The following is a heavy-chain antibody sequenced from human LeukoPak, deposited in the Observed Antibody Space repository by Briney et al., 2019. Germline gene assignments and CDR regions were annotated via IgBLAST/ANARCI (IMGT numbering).Heavy chain of an antibody. D-gene: IGHD3-22*01. Sequence: GGSLRLSCAASGFTFGTYSMNWVRQAPGRGLEWVSCISSSSTTIYYADSAKGRFTISRDNAKNSLYLQMSSLSAEDTAVYYCARSYYDTSGPGYWGQGTLVTVSS. CDR3: ARSYYDTSGPGY. V-gene: IGHV3-48*01. CDR1: GFTFGTYS. J-gene: IGHJ4*02. CDR2: ISSSSTTI.